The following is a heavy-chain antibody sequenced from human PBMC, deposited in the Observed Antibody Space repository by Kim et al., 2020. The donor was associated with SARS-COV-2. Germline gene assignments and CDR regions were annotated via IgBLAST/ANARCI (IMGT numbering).Heavy chain of an antibody. J-gene: IGHJ1*01. CDR3: AKDGLLRDFDWSPSPAEYFQH. Sequence: RFTISRDNSKNTLYLQMNSLRAEDTAVYYCAKDGLLRDFDWSPSPAEYFQHWGQGTLVTVSS. D-gene: IGHD3-9*01. V-gene: IGHV3-23*01.